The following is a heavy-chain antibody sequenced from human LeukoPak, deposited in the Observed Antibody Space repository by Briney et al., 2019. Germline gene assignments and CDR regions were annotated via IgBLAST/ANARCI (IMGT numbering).Heavy chain of an antibody. D-gene: IGHD1-26*01. Sequence: GGSLRLSCAASGFTFSSYSMNWVRQAPGKGLEWVSFISSSSSTIYYADSVKGRFTISRDNAKNSLYLQMNSLRAEDTAVYYCARDRGGSYTAIDYWGQGTLVTVSS. CDR3: ARDRGGSYTAIDY. CDR2: ISSSSSTI. J-gene: IGHJ4*02. V-gene: IGHV3-48*04. CDR1: GFTFSSYS.